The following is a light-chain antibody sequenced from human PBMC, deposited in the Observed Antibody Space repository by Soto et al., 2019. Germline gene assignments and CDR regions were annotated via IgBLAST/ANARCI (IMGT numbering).Light chain of an antibody. J-gene: IGKJ1*01. Sequence: IQMTQSPSTLSASVGDRVTITCLASHSISRWLAWYQQKPGKAPNLLIYDASSLESGVPSRFSGSGSGTDFTLTISSLEPEDFAVYYCQQRSNWQWTFGQVTKVDI. CDR1: HSISRW. CDR2: DAS. V-gene: IGKV1-5*01. CDR3: QQRSNWQWT.